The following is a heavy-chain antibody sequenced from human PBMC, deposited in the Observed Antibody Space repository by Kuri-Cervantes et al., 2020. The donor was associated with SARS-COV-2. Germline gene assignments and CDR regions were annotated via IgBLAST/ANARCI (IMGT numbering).Heavy chain of an antibody. D-gene: IGHD3-22*01. J-gene: IGHJ4*02. CDR2: IYPGDSDT. CDR1: GYSFTSYW. Sequence: GESLKISCKGSGYSFTSYWIGWVRQMPGKGLEWMGIIYPGDSDTRYSPSFQGRVTISADKSISTAYLQWSSLKASDTAMYYCARQKFHYYDSSGYQGATDYWGQGTLVTVSS. CDR3: ARQKFHYYDSSGYQGATDY. V-gene: IGHV5-51*01.